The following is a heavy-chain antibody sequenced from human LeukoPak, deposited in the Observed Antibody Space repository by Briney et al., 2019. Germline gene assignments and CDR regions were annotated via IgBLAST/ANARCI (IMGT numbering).Heavy chain of an antibody. J-gene: IGHJ4*02. CDR1: GFTFSDYY. V-gene: IGHV3-11*06. CDR2: ISSSSSYI. D-gene: IGHD3-10*01. CDR3: ASMVRGVMAVSY. Sequence: GGSLRLSCAASGFTFSDYYMSWIRQAPGKGLEWVSSISSSSSYIHYADSVTGRFTISRDNAKNSLYLQMNSLRAEDTAVYYCASMVRGVMAVSYWGQGTLVTDSS.